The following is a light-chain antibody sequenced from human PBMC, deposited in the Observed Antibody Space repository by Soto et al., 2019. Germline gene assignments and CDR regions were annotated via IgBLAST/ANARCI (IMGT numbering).Light chain of an antibody. CDR2: EVS. V-gene: IGLV2-18*02. CDR3: SSYTSSSTLGV. CDR1: SSDVGSYNR. J-gene: IGLJ1*01. Sequence: QSVLTQPPSLSGSPGQSVPISCTGTSSDVGSYNRVSWYQQPPGTAPKLMIYEVSNRPSGVPDRFSGSKSGNTASLTISGLQAEDEADYYCSSYTSSSTLGVFGTGTKVTVL.